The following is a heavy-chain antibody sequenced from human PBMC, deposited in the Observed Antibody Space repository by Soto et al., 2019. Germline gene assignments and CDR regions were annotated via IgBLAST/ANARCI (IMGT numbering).Heavy chain of an antibody. D-gene: IGHD6-13*01. CDR1: GGSISSYY. CDR3: ARASAAEDWFDP. J-gene: IGHJ5*02. Sequence: SETRSLTCTVSGGSISSYYWSWIRQPPGKGLEWIGYIYYSGSTNYNPSLKSRVTISVDTSKNQFSLKLSSVTAADTAVYYCARASAAEDWFDPWGQGTLVTVS. CDR2: IYYSGST. V-gene: IGHV4-59*01.